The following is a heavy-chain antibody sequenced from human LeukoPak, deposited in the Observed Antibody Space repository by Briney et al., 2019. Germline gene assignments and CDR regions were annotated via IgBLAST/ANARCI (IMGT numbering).Heavy chain of an antibody. Sequence: GGSLRLSCAASGFTLSRFWMSWVRQAPGKGLEWVANIKQDGSEKYYVDSVKGRFTISRDNAKNSLYLQMNSLRAEDTAVYYCTHTSFDYWGQGTLVTVSS. CDR2: IKQDGSEK. D-gene: IGHD3-16*01. V-gene: IGHV3-7*01. J-gene: IGHJ4*02. CDR3: THTSFDY. CDR1: GFTLSRFW.